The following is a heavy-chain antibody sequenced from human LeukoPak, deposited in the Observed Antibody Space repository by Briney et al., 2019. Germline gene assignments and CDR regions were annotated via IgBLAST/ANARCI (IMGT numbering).Heavy chain of an antibody. CDR1: GFTFSDYG. CDR2: LSPHGNYE. V-gene: IGHV3-33*01. J-gene: IGHJ4*02. Sequence: GRSLRLSCAASGFTFSDYGIHWIRQAPGKGLQWVAVLSPHGNYEYFADSMQGRFTISRDDSKNTVYLQMNSLRDEDTAVYYCARDWIDRSLDYWGQGTLVTVSS. D-gene: IGHD2-2*03. CDR3: ARDWIDRSLDY.